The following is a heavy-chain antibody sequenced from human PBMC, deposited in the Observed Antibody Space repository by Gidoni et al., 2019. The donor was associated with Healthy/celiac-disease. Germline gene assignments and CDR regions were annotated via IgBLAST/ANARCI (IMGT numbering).Heavy chain of an antibody. Sequence: QVQLVQSGAEVKKPGASVKVSCKASGYPFPSYAMHWVRQAPGQRLEWMGWINAGNGNTKYSQKFQGRVTITRDTSASTAYMELSSLRSEDTAVYYCASAEYYYDSSGFDYWGQGTLVTVSS. CDR3: ASAEYYYDSSGFDY. V-gene: IGHV1-3*01. CDR1: GYPFPSYA. J-gene: IGHJ4*02. D-gene: IGHD3-22*01. CDR2: INAGNGNT.